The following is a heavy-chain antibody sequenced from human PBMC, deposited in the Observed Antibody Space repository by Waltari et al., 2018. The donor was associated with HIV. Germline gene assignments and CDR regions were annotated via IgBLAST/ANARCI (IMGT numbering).Heavy chain of an antibody. CDR3: ARGWTSGYFDY. CDR1: GGSFSGYY. Sequence: QVRLQQWGAGLLKPSETLSLTCAVYGGSFSGYYWNWIRQAPGKGLEWIGEISHSGSTKYNPSLKGRVAISADTSKNQFSLKLSSVTAADTAVFYCARGWTSGYFDYWGHGNLVTVSS. V-gene: IGHV4-34*01. D-gene: IGHD3-22*01. J-gene: IGHJ4*01. CDR2: ISHSGST.